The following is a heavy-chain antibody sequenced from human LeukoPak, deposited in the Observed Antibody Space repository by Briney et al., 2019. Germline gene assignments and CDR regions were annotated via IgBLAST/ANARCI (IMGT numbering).Heavy chain of an antibody. CDR2: ISGRSSHT. Sequence: GGSLRLSCSASGCTFSDYDMNWTHQAPGKGLEWISAISGRSSHTYYGDSVKGRFSISRDNAKNLLYLQMNGLGDADTAVYYCGRAFPPLRTSSAGDLWGQGTLVTVSS. D-gene: IGHD3-16*01. CDR1: GCTFSDYD. V-gene: IGHV3-21*06. CDR3: GRAFPPLRTSSAGDL. J-gene: IGHJ4*02.